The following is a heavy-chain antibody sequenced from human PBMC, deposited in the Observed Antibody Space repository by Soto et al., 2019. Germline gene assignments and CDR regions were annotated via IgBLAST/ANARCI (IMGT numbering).Heavy chain of an antibody. D-gene: IGHD2-2*01. J-gene: IGHJ6*02. Sequence: SESLRLTCTVGNAPLGSSTYTWGWIRQPPGKGLEWLGSIYNSGRTYYNPSLNSRVTLSVDTPKHQFLLKVSSVTAADTAAYYCARLYGYCIASSCHGNNEMDIWGQETTLAISS. V-gene: IGHV4-39*01. CDR1: NAPLGSSTYT. CDR2: IYNSGRT. CDR3: ARLYGYCIASSCHGNNEMDI.